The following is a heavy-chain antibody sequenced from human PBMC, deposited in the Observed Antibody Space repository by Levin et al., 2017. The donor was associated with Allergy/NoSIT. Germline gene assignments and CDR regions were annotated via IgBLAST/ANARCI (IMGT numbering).Heavy chain of an antibody. CDR1: PGSINSYY. CDR3: ARNDLYKSGSFDI. D-gene: IGHD1-26*01. V-gene: IGHV4-59*01. J-gene: IGHJ3*02. Sequence: SETLSLTCIVSPGSINSYYWSWIRQSPGKELEWIGYIYSRGGTDYNPSLKSRVSMSVDVSKNQFSLMLRSVTAADTAVYFCARNDLYKSGSFDIWGQGTLVTVSS. CDR2: IYSRGGT.